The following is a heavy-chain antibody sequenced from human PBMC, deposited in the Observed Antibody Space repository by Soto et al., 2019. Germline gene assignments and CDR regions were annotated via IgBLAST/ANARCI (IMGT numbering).Heavy chain of an antibody. J-gene: IGHJ4*02. Sequence: QVQLVESGGGVVKPGRSLRLSCAASGFTFSSYGMHWVRQAPGKGLEWVAVISYDGSNKYYADSVKGRFTISRDNSKNTLYLQMNSLRAEDTAVYYCAKEPPYYYDSSGYYLYFDCWGQGTLVTVSS. V-gene: IGHV3-30*18. CDR1: GFTFSSYG. CDR2: ISYDGSNK. CDR3: AKEPPYYYDSSGYYLYFDC. D-gene: IGHD3-22*01.